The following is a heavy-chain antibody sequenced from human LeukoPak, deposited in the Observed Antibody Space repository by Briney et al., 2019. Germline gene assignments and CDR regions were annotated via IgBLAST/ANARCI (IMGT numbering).Heavy chain of an antibody. D-gene: IGHD6-6*01. CDR3: ANWGLLAARHDVDY. CDR1: GFTFSSYA. Sequence: PGGSLRLSCAASGFTFSSYAMSWVRQAPGKGLEWVSAISGSGGSTYYADSVKGRFTISRDNSKNTLYLQMNSLRAEDTAVYYCANWGLLAARHDVDYWGQGTLVTVSS. CDR2: ISGSGGST. V-gene: IGHV3-23*01. J-gene: IGHJ4*02.